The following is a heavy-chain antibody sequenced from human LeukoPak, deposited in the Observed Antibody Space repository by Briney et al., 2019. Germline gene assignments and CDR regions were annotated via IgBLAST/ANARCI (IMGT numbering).Heavy chain of an antibody. V-gene: IGHV4-39*01. CDR2: IYYSGST. CDR1: GGSISSSSYY. D-gene: IGHD3-10*01. Sequence: SETLSLTCTVSGGSISSSSYYWGWIRQPPGKGLEWIGSIYYSGSTYYNPSLKSRVTISVDTSKNQFSLKLSSVTAADTAVYYCARQESYYGSGSYYNAYYFDYWGQGTLVTVSS. J-gene: IGHJ4*02. CDR3: ARQESYYGSGSYYNAYYFDY.